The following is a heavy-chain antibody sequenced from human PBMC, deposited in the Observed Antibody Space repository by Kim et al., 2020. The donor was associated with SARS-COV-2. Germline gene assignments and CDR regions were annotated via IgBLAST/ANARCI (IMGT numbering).Heavy chain of an antibody. CDR2: IYYSGST. V-gene: IGHV4-31*03. CDR3: ARDLVPRGSKGFLL. Sequence: SETLSLTCTVSGGSISSGGYYWSWIRQHPGKGLEWIGYIYYSGSTYYNPSLKSRVTISVDTSKNQFSLKLSSVTAADTAVYYCARDLVPRGSKGFLLWGQGTLVTVSS. D-gene: IGHD1-26*01. J-gene: IGHJ4*02. CDR1: GGSISSGGYY.